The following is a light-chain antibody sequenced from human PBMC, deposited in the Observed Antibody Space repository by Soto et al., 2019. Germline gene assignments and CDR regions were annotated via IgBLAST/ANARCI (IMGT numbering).Light chain of an antibody. CDR2: GAS. Sequence: VVTQSPATLSVFPGETATLSCRASQSVSSDLAWYQQRPGQAPRLLIYGASTRATGIPDRFSGSGSGTDFTLTISRLEPEDFAVYYCQQYGSSPLTFGGGTKVEIK. CDR3: QQYGSSPLT. J-gene: IGKJ4*01. CDR1: QSVSSD. V-gene: IGKV3-20*01.